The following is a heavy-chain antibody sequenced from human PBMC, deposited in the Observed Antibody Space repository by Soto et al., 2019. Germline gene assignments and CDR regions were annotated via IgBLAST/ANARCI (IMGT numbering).Heavy chain of an antibody. V-gene: IGHV4-59*01. CDR2: IYYSGST. J-gene: IGHJ4*02. D-gene: IGHD4-17*01. Sequence: SETLSLTCTVSGSSISPYYWTWIRQPPGKGLEWIGNIYYSGSTNYKPSLKSRVTISVATSKKQLFLRLSSVTAADTAVYYCARVGGYSGDSPNFDYCGQGTLLAVSS. CDR1: GSSISPYY. CDR3: ARVGGYSGDSPNFDY.